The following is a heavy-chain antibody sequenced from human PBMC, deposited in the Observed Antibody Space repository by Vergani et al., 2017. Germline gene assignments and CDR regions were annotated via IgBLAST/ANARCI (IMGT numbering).Heavy chain of an antibody. CDR3: ATLNHGWVFDI. CDR2: IYYSGST. V-gene: IGHV4-31*01. D-gene: IGHD1-14*01. CDR1: GGSISSGGYY. Sequence: QVQLQESGPGLVKPSQTLSLTRTVSGGSISSGGYYWSWIRQHPGKGLEWIGYIYYSGSTYYNPSLKSLVTIAVDTSKNQFSLKLSSVTAADTAVYYCATLNHGWVFDIWGQGTMVTVSS. J-gene: IGHJ3*02.